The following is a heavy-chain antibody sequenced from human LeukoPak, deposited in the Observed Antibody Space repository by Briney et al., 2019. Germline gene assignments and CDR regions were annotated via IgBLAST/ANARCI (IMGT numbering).Heavy chain of an antibody. D-gene: IGHD3-10*01. CDR1: GFTFSTYN. Sequence: PGGSLRLSCAASGFTFSTYNMNWVRQAPGKRLEWVSSITSSSRYIYYADSVKGRFTISRDNAKNSLYLQMNSLRADDTAVYYCARDSYYYALGSPTPNYYMDVWGKGTTVTVSS. J-gene: IGHJ6*03. V-gene: IGHV3-21*01. CDR2: ITSSSRYI. CDR3: ARDSYYYALGSPTPNYYMDV.